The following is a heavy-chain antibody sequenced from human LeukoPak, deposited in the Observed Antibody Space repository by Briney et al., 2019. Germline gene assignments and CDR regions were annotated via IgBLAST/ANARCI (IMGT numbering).Heavy chain of an antibody. Sequence: GGSLRLSCAASGFTFSTYGMNWVRQAPGKGLEWVSTISTNGAATYYIDSVKGRFTISRDNSKNTLFLQMNSLRAEDTAIYYCAKGQSTIATRSFDSWGQGTLVTVSS. V-gene: IGHV3-23*01. D-gene: IGHD6-6*01. J-gene: IGHJ4*02. CDR1: GFTFSTYG. CDR2: ISTNGAAT. CDR3: AKGQSTIATRSFDS.